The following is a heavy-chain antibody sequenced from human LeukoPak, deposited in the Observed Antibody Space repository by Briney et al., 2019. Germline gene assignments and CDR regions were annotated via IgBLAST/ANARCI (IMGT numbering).Heavy chain of an antibody. CDR2: INHSGSA. J-gene: IGHJ4*02. Sequence: KPSETLSLTCAVYGGSFSGYYWSWIRQPPGKGLEWIGEINHSGSADYNPSLKSRVTISVDTSKNQFSLKLSSVTAADTAVYYCARGQRAYYYGSGALWYWGQGTLVTVSS. V-gene: IGHV4-34*01. CDR3: ARGQRAYYYGSGALWY. CDR1: GGSFSGYY. D-gene: IGHD3-10*01.